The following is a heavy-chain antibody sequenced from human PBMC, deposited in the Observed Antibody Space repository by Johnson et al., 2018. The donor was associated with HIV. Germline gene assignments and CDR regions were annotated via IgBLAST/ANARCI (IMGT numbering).Heavy chain of an antibody. D-gene: IGHD1-26*01. CDR2: ISKDGDNE. CDR3: TKDSNRWELLQDAFDI. V-gene: IGHV3-30-3*01. CDR1: GFSISDSA. J-gene: IGHJ3*02. Sequence: QVQLVESGGGVVQPGGSLRLSCLASGFSISDSAIHWVRQAPGKGLESVAVISKDGDNEYYADSVKGRFTVSRDHSKNTLNLQMNSLRPEDTGVYYCTKDSNRWELLQDAFDIWGQGIMVTVSS.